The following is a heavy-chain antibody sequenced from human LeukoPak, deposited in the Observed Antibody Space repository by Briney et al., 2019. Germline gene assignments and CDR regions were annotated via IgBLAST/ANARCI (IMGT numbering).Heavy chain of an antibody. CDR1: GGSISSGGYS. CDR3: ARGARGDDAFDI. CDR2: IYHSGST. Sequence: PSETLSLTCAVSGGSISSGGYSWSWIRQPPRKRLEWIGYIYHSGSTYYNPSLKRRVTISVDRSKNQYSLKLSSVTAADTAVYYCARGARGDDAFDIWGRGTMVTVSS. V-gene: IGHV4-30-2*01. J-gene: IGHJ3*02.